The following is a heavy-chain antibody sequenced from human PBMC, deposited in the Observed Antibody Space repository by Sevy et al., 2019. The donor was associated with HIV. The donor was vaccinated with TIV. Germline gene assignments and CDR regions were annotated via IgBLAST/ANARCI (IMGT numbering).Heavy chain of an antibody. CDR2: IYHSGST. D-gene: IGHD2-2*03. CDR1: GGSISSNNW. CDR3: ARGVGGYCSSTSCHVDY. J-gene: IGHJ4*02. V-gene: IGHV4-4*02. Sequence: SETLSLTCAVSGGSISSNNWWNWVRQTPGKGLEWIGEIYHSGSTNRNPSLKSRVTISVDKSKNQFSLKLSCVTAADTAVYYCARGVGGYCSSTSCHVDYWGQGTLVTVSS.